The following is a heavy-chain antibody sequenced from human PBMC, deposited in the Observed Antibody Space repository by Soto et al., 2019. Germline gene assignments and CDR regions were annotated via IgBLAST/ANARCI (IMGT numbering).Heavy chain of an antibody. CDR1: GFTVSSNY. V-gene: IGHV3-66*01. CDR2: IYSGGST. Sequence: GGSLRLSCAASGFTVSSNYMSWVRQAPGKGLEWVSVIYSGGSTYYADSVRGRFTISRDNSKNTLYLQMNSLRAEDTAVYYCARDPPGPPGDYWGQGTLVTVSS. J-gene: IGHJ4*02. CDR3: ARDPPGPPGDY. D-gene: IGHD7-27*01.